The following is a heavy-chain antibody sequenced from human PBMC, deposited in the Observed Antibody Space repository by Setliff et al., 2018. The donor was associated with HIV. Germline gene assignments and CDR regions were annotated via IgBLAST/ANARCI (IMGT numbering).Heavy chain of an antibody. Sequence: PGGSLRLSCGASGFSFSSYSMNWVRQAPGKGLEWVAGVSNSGSEVYYADSVGGRFTISRDNSRDTVYLQMDSLRPDDTAVYYCVKGYCDTATCLPFDSWGQGTLVTVSS. D-gene: IGHD3-16*02. J-gene: IGHJ4*02. CDR3: VKGYCDTATCLPFDS. CDR2: VSNSGSEV. V-gene: IGHV3-21*04. CDR1: GFSFSSYS.